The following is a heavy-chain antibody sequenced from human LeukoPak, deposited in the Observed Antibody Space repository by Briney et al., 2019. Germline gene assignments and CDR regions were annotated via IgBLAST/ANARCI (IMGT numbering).Heavy chain of an antibody. CDR2: IYYSGST. V-gene: IGHV4-39*01. J-gene: IGHJ4*02. D-gene: IGHD5-12*01. Sequence: SETLSLTCTVSGGSISSSSYYWGWIRQPPGKGLEWIGSIYYSGSTYYNPSLKSRVTISVDTSKNQFSLKLSSVTAADTAVYYCARLWGYSGYALPADSNIDYWGQGTLVTVSS. CDR3: ARLWGYSGYALPADSNIDY. CDR1: GGSISSSSYY.